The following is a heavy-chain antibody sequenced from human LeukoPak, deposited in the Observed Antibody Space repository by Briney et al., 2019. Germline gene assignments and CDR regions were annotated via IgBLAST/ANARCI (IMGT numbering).Heavy chain of an antibody. CDR1: GVTFCTYG. J-gene: IGHJ4*02. CDR2: TSGSGGST. V-gene: IGHV3-23*01. D-gene: IGHD6-19*01. Sequence: GGSLRLSCAASGVTFCTYGMSWVRQAPRGGRECVSVTSGSGGSTYSADSVKGRFTISRDNTKNTLYLQMNSLRTEDTAVYYCARGGLGSAFDNWGQGTLVTVSS. CDR3: ARGGLGSAFDN.